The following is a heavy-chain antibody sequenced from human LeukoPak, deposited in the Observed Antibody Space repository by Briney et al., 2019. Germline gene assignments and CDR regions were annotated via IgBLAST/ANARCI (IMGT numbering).Heavy chain of an antibody. D-gene: IGHD3-10*01. J-gene: IGHJ6*03. Sequence: KIGEFLKISCKGSGYSFTSYWIGWVRQMPGKGLEWMGIIYPGDSDTRYSPSFQGQVTISADKSISTAYLQWSSLKASDTAMYYCARRNGSGKYYYYYVDVWGKGTTVTISS. CDR3: ARRNGSGKYYYYYVDV. CDR2: IYPGDSDT. V-gene: IGHV5-51*01. CDR1: GYSFTSYW.